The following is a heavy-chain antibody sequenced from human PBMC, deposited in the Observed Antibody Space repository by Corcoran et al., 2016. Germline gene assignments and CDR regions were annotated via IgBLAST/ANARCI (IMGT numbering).Heavy chain of an antibody. CDR3: AKDYGYDFWSGSYYFDY. Sequence: QVQLVESGGGVVQPGRSLRLSCAASGFTFSSYGMHWVRQAPGKGLEGVAVISYDGSNKYYADSVQGRFTISRDNSKNTLDLQMNSLRAEDTAVYYCAKDYGYDFWSGSYYFDYWGQGTLVTVSS. V-gene: IGHV3-30*18. CDR2: ISYDGSNK. D-gene: IGHD3-3*01. CDR1: GFTFSSYG. J-gene: IGHJ4*02.